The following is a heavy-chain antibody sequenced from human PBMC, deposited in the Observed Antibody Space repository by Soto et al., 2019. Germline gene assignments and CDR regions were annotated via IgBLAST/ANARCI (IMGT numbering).Heavy chain of an antibody. CDR3: AKRDYGSGRPPPLINY. V-gene: IGHV3-23*01. Sequence: QLLESGGGLVQPGGSLRLSCAASGFTFSSYSMNWVRQAPGKGLQWVATVGGGGDNIFYADSVKGRFTISRDDSQNMLFLQMNSLRPEDTAVYFCAKRDYGSGRPPPLINYWGQGTLVTVSS. J-gene: IGHJ4*02. D-gene: IGHD3-10*01. CDR2: VGGGGDNI. CDR1: GFTFSSYS.